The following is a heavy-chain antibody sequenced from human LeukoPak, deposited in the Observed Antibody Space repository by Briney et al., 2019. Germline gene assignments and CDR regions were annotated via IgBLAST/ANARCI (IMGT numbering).Heavy chain of an antibody. CDR1: GYIVTRTG. CDR2: ISPYNDNT. J-gene: IGHJ3*02. V-gene: IGHV1-18*04. D-gene: IGHD6-13*01. Sequence: ASVKVSCKASGYIVTRTGINWVRQAPGQGLEWMGWISPYNDNTKYAQKFQGRVTMTTDTSTTTAYMDLRSLRSDDTVVYYCTRDHLAADGSDAFDIWGQGTMVTVSS. CDR3: TRDHLAADGSDAFDI.